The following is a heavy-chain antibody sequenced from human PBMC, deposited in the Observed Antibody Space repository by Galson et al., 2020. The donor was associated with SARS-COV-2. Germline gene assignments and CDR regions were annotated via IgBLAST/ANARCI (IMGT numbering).Heavy chain of an antibody. CDR2: IYYSGST. CDR3: ARFNVLRYFDWSPGPYYFDY. D-gene: IGHD3-9*01. J-gene: IGHJ4*02. CDR1: GGSISSYH. V-gene: IGHV4-59*13. Sequence: SETLSLTCTVSGGSISSYHWSWIRQPPGKGLEWIGYIYYSGSTNYNPSLKSRVTISVDTSKNQFSLKLSSVTAADTAVYYCARFNVLRYFDWSPGPYYFDYWGQGTLVTVSS.